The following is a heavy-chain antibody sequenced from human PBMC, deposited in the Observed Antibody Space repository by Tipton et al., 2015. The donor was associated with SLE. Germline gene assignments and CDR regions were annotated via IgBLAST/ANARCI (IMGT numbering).Heavy chain of an antibody. D-gene: IGHD2-2*01. CDR3: AREEYQLLGGTIDY. V-gene: IGHV3-13*01. CDR1: GFTFSNYD. J-gene: IGHJ4*02. Sequence: SLRLSCAASGFTFSNYDMHWVRDVTGKGLEWVSGIGTAGDTKYAGSVKGRFTVSRDNSKNTLYLQMNSLRAEDTAVYYCAREEYQLLGGTIDYWGQGTLVTVSS. CDR2: IGTAGDT.